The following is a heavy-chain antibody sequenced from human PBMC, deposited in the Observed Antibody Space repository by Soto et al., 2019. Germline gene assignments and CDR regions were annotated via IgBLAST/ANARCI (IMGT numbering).Heavy chain of an antibody. CDR3: GRDGALGDTAVVDS. CDR1: GFTFSTYG. V-gene: IGHV3-33*01. Sequence: QVQLVESGGCVVHPGTSLRLSCAASGFTFSTYGMHWVRQAPGKGLEWVAVIWYDGSNKYHGDSLKGRFTISRDNSKNTLYLQINNLRAEDTAVYYCGRDGALGDTAVVDSWGQGTLVTVSS. D-gene: IGHD5-18*01. J-gene: IGHJ4*02. CDR2: IWYDGSNK.